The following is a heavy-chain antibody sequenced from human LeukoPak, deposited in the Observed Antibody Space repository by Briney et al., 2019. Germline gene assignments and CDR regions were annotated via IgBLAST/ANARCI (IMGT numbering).Heavy chain of an antibody. V-gene: IGHV3-21*06. CDR2: VSNSGDYI. CDR1: GFSFSSYR. D-gene: IGHD3-16*01. Sequence: PGRSLRLSCAASGFSFSSYRMNWVRQAPGKGLEWVSSVSNSGDYIHYADSVKGRFTISRDNSKSSLYLQMNSLRAEDTAVYYCARVGPPYYYYYMDVWGKGTTVTVSS. CDR3: ARVGPPYYYYYMDV. J-gene: IGHJ6*03.